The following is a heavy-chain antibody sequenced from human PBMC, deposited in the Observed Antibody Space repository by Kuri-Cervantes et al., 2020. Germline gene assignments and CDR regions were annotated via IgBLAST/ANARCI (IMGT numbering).Heavy chain of an antibody. Sequence: GSLRLSCAVYGGSFSGYYWSWIRQPPGKGLEWIGEINHSGSTNYNPSLKSRLTLSVDTSKNQFSLKLSSVTAADTAVYYCARGYYFDRSGYKPGAFDIWGLGTMVTVSS. V-gene: IGHV4-34*01. D-gene: IGHD3-22*01. J-gene: IGHJ3*02. CDR2: INHSGST. CDR1: GGSFSGYY. CDR3: ARGYYFDRSGYKPGAFDI.